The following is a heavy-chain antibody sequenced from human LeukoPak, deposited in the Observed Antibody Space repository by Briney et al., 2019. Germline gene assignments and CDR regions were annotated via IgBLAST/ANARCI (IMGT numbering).Heavy chain of an antibody. CDR1: GYTFTTYR. CDR3: ARSSRTNRRGWYGFYYFDY. V-gene: IGHV5-10-1*01. Sequence: GESLKIYCTTSGYTFTTYRITWVRQVPGKGLEWMGRIDPSGSSSTYSPSFQGHVTISVDQSIRTAYLQWSSLEASDTAIYYCARSSRTNRRGWYGFYYFDYWGQGTRVTVSS. J-gene: IGHJ4*02. D-gene: IGHD6-19*01. CDR2: IDPSGSSS.